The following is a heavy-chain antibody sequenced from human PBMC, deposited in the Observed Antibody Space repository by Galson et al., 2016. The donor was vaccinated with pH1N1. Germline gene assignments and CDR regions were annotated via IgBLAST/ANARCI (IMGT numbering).Heavy chain of an antibody. CDR1: GFSLSTFW. Sequence: SLRLSCAASGFSLSTFWMTWVRQAPGKGLEWVANINQDGSVKYYLDSVKGRFTISRDNANNSLYLQMDSLRAEDTAVYYCAKAIAQADSYWGQGALVTVSS. D-gene: IGHD2-15*01. CDR2: INQDGSVK. V-gene: IGHV3-7*01. J-gene: IGHJ4*02. CDR3: AKAIAQADSY.